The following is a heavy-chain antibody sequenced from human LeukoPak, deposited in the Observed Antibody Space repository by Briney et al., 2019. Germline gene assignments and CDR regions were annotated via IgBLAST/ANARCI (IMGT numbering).Heavy chain of an antibody. CDR2: ISWNSGSI. CDR1: GFTFDDYA. V-gene: IGHV3-9*01. D-gene: IGHD3-16*02. J-gene: IGHJ5*02. CDR3: ARAPYRPNWFDP. Sequence: GGSLRLSCAASGFTFDDYAMHWVRQAPGKGLEWVSGISWNSGSIGYADSVKGRFTISRDNAKNSLYLQMNSLRAEDTAVYYCARAPYRPNWFDPWGQGTLVTVSS.